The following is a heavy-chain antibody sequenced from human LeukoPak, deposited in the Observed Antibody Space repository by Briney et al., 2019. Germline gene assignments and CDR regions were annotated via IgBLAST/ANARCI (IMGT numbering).Heavy chain of an antibody. CDR3: ARGYSSGYGGPFEYFQH. V-gene: IGHV4-59*07. CDR2: IYYSGST. D-gene: IGHD6-19*01. Sequence: SDTLSLPCTVSGGSISSYYWSWIRQPPGKGLGWVVYIYYSGSTNYHPSLKSRVTISVDTSKNQFSLKLSSVTAADTAVYYCARGYSSGYGGPFEYFQHWGQGTLVTVSS. J-gene: IGHJ1*01. CDR1: GGSISSYY.